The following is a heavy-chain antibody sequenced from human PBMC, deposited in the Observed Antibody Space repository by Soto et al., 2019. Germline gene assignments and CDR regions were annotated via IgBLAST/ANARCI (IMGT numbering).Heavy chain of an antibody. J-gene: IGHJ5*02. CDR1: GGSITSGDYY. CDR3: ARVTLDSDGYNCWFDP. V-gene: IGHV4-31*01. Sequence: QVQLQESGPGLVKPSQTLSLTCSVSGGSITSGDYYWSWIRQHPGKGLEWIGYISYARSTYYNPSLKSLVTVSVDPSKNQVSLKLTSVTAAAAAVYYCARVTLDSDGYNCWFDPRGQGTLVTISS. D-gene: IGHD5-12*01. CDR2: ISYARST.